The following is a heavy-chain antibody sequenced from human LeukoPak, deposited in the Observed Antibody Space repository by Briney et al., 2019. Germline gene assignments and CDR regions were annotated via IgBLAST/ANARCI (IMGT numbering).Heavy chain of an antibody. D-gene: IGHD5-12*01. Sequence: PGGSLRLSCAASGFTFSSYGMHWVRQAPGKGLEWEAVISYDGSNKYYADSVKGRFTISRDNSKNTLYLQMNSLRAEDTAVYYCAKAPIVATGADYWGQGTLVTVSS. J-gene: IGHJ4*02. CDR3: AKAPIVATGADY. CDR1: GFTFSSYG. CDR2: ISYDGSNK. V-gene: IGHV3-30*18.